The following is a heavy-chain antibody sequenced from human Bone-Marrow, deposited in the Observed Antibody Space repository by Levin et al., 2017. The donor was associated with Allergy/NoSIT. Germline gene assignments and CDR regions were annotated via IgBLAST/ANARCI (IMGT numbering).Heavy chain of an antibody. CDR1: GFTFSSSW. V-gene: IGHV3-7*01. Sequence: RGESLKISCAASGFTFSSSWMTWVRQAPGKGLEWVTTINPEGSQKDYVDSVKGRFSISRDNAEKSLYLQMNSLRVEDTAVYYCARDPAFSAFDYWGQGTLVTVSS. J-gene: IGHJ4*02. CDR3: ARDPAFSAFDY. CDR2: INPEGSQK.